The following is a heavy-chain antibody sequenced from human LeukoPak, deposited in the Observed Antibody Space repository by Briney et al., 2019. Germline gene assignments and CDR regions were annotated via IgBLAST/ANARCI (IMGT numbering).Heavy chain of an antibody. CDR1: GGSISSYY. V-gene: IGHV4-59*08. Sequence: SSETLSLTCTVSGGSISSYYWSWIRQPPGKGLEWIGYIYYSGSTNYNPSLKSRVTISVDTSKNQFSLKLSSVTAADTAVYYCARSPYSSAWYGYFDYWGQGTLVTVSS. D-gene: IGHD6-13*01. CDR2: IYYSGST. CDR3: ARSPYSSAWYGYFDY. J-gene: IGHJ4*02.